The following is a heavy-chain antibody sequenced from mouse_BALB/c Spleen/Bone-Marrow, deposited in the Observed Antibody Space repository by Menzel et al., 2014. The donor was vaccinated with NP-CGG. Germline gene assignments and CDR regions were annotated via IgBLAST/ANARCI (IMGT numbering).Heavy chain of an antibody. CDR1: GFDFSRYW. Sequence: VQRVESGGGLVQPGGSLKLSCAASGFDFSRYWMSWVRQAPGKGLEWIGEINPDSSTINYTPSLKDKFIISRDNAKNTLFLQMSKVRTEDTALYYCARTMGSCAMDYWGQGTTVTVSS. D-gene: IGHD1-1*02. J-gene: IGHJ4*01. CDR2: INPDSSTI. V-gene: IGHV4-1*02. CDR3: ARTMGSCAMDY.